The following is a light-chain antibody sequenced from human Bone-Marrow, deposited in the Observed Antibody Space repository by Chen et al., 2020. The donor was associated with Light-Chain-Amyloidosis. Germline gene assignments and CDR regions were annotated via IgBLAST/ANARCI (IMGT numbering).Light chain of an antibody. V-gene: IGLV3-21*02. CDR3: QVWDRSSDRPV. CDR2: DDS. J-gene: IGLJ3*02. Sequence: SYVLNQPSSVSVAPGPTATIACGGNNIGTTSVHWYQQTPGQAPLLVVYDDSDRPSGIPERLSGSNSGNTATLTISRVEAGDEADYYCQVWDRSSDRPVFGGGTKLTVL. CDR1: NIGTTS.